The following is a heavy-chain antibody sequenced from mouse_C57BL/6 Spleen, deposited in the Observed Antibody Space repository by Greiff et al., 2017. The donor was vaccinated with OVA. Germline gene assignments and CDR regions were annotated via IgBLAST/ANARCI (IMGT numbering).Heavy chain of an antibody. D-gene: IGHD1-1*01. CDR2: IDPSDSET. CDR3: ARSRDYYGSSHYYAMDY. CDR1: GYTFTSYW. V-gene: IGHV1-52*01. J-gene: IGHJ4*01. Sequence: VQLQQPGAELVRPGSSVKLSCKASGYTFTSYWMHWVKQRPIQGLEWIGNIDPSDSETHYNQKFKDKATLTVDKSSSTAYMQLSSLTSEDSAVYYCARSRDYYGSSHYYAMDYWDQGTSVTVSS.